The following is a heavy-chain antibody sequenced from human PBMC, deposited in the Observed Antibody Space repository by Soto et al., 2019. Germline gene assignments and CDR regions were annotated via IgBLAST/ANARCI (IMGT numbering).Heavy chain of an antibody. Sequence: LRLSGAASGVAFANTWMHWVRQAPGKGLLWVSHINSDGTVTTYADSVKGRFTISRDNARDTVFLQMNSLGVEDTAVYYCGRGAYGDPVDSWGQGTLVTSPQ. CDR2: INSDGTVT. CDR1: GVAFANTW. CDR3: GRGAYGDPVDS. J-gene: IGHJ4*02. D-gene: IGHD4-17*01. V-gene: IGHV3-74*01.